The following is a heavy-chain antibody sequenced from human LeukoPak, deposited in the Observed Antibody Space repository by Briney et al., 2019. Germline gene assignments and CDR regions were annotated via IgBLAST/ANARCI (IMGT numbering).Heavy chain of an antibody. CDR3: ARLRDGYNWFDY. V-gene: IGHV4-59*13. CDR2: IYYSGST. J-gene: IGHJ4*02. CDR1: GGSISSYY. Sequence: SGTLSLTCTVSGGSISSYYWSWIRQPPGKGLEWIGYIYYSGSTNYNPSLKSRVTISVDTSKNQFSLNLRSVTAADTAVYYCARLRDGYNWFDYWGQGTLVTVSS. D-gene: IGHD5-24*01.